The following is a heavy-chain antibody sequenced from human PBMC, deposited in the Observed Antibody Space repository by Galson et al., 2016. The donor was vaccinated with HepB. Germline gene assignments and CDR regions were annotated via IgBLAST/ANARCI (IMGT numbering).Heavy chain of an antibody. J-gene: IGHJ6*02. D-gene: IGHD5-18*01. CDR3: ARDWQPRGYNTGPDYYGMDV. Sequence: SLRLSCAAYGFSVSDNYMNWIRQAPGKGLEWVSVIYAGGDSFYAASVKGRFILSRDKSKNTLYLQMNNLRAEDTAVYYCARDWQPRGYNTGPDYYGMDVWGQGTTVTVSS. CDR2: IYAGGDS. V-gene: IGHV3-53*01. CDR1: GFSVSDNY.